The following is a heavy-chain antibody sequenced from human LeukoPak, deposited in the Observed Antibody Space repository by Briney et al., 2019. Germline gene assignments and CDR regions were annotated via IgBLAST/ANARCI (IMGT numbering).Heavy chain of an antibody. D-gene: IGHD3-22*01. V-gene: IGHV3-21*04. J-gene: IGHJ4*02. CDR3: AKDRLTLDYYDSMDDFDY. Sequence: GGSLRLSCAASGFTFSSYGMHWVRQAPGKGLEWVSSIRSSTTYVYYADSVKGRFTISRDNAKNSPYLQMNSLRAEDTAVYYCAKDRLTLDYYDSMDDFDYWGQGTLVTVSS. CDR1: GFTFSSYG. CDR2: IRSSTTYV.